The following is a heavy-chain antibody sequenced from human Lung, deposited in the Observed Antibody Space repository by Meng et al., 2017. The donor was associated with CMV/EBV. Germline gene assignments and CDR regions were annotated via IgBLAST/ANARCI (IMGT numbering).Heavy chain of an antibody. CDR3: AHRPVTGAGKEEYYFDY. CDR1: GFSLSTSGVG. J-gene: IGHJ4*02. V-gene: IGHV2-5*01. Sequence: SGPTLVXPTQTLTLTCTFSGFSLSTSGVGVGWIRQPAGKALEWLALIYWNDDKRYSPALKSRLTITKDTYKNQVVLTMTNMDPVDTATYYCAHRPVTGAGKEEYYFDYWGQGXLVTVSS. CDR2: IYWNDDK. D-gene: IGHD6-19*01.